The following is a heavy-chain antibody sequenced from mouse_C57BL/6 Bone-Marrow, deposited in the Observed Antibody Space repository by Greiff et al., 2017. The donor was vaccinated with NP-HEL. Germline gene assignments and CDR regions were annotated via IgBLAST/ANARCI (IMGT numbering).Heavy chain of an antibody. D-gene: IGHD2-3*01. CDR2: IDPSDSYT. J-gene: IGHJ2*01. Sequence: QVQLQQPGAELVKPGASVKLSCKASGYTFTSYWMHWVKQRPGQGLEWIGEIDPSDSYTNYNQKFKGKSTLTVDKSSSTAYMQLSSLTSEDSAVYYCARFWLLRHYFDYWGQGTTLTVSS. CDR3: ARFWLLRHYFDY. CDR1: GYTFTSYW. V-gene: IGHV1-69*01.